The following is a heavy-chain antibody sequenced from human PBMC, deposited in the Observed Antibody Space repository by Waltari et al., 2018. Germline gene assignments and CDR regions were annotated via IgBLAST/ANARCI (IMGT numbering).Heavy chain of an antibody. Sequence: QVQLVESGGGVVQPGGSLRLSCAASGFPFSSYGMHWVRQAPGKGLEWVAFIRYDGSNKYYADSVKGRFTISRDNSKNTLYLQMNSLRAEDTAVYYCAKPESGYYYYYYMDVWGKGTTVTVSS. CDR2: IRYDGSNK. CDR1: GFPFSSYG. CDR3: AKPESGYYYYYYMDV. D-gene: IGHD3-10*01. J-gene: IGHJ6*03. V-gene: IGHV3-30*02.